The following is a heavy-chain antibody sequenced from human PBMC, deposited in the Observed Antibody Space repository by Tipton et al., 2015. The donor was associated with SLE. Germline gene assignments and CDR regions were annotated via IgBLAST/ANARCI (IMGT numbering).Heavy chain of an antibody. Sequence: TLSLTCAVSGASITSSDWWSWVRQPPGKGLEYIGEIHHRGSTNYKSSLRGRVTISVDKSKNQFSLKLTSVTAADTAVYYCARDSSGSYYDRGGYYQLANRHFDLWGRGTLVSVSS. V-gene: IGHV4-4*02. D-gene: IGHD3-22*01. CDR1: GASITSSDW. CDR3: ARDSSGSYYDRGGYYQLANRHFDL. CDR2: IHHRGST. J-gene: IGHJ4*02.